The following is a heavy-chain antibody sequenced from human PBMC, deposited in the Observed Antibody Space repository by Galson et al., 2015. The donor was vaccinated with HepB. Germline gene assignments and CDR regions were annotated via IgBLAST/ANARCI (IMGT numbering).Heavy chain of an antibody. Sequence: SLRLSCAASGFTFSSYGMHWVRQAPGKGLEWVAFIRFDGINKYFGDSVKGRFTISRDNSKNTLYLQMNSLRAEDTAVYYCAKEGNDDYCSSSSCHGPRFDYWGQGTLVTVSS. V-gene: IGHV3-30*02. J-gene: IGHJ4*02. CDR1: GFTFSSYG. D-gene: IGHD2-15*01. CDR2: IRFDGINK. CDR3: AKEGNDDYCSSSSCHGPRFDY.